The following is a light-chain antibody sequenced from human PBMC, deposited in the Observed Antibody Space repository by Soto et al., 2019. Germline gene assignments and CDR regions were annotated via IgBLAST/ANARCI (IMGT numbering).Light chain of an antibody. CDR2: GAS. V-gene: IGKV3-20*01. CDR3: QQYGSSPYT. J-gene: IGKJ2*01. Sequence: EIVLTQSPGTLSLSPGERATLSCRASQSVSSSYLAWYQQKPGQAPRLLIYGASSRATGIPDRFSGSGSGTDFTLTISILEPEDFAVYYCQQYGSSPYTFVQGTKLQIK. CDR1: QSVSSSY.